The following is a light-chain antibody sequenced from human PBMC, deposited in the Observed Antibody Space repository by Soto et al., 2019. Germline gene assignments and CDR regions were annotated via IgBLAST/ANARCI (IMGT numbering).Light chain of an antibody. J-gene: IGKJ4*01. CDR2: AAS. CDR1: QGITSW. CDR3: QQNSSFPLT. Sequence: DIQMTQSPSSVSASVGDRVTITCRASQGITSWLAWYQQKPGRAPKLLIYAASSLKSGVPSRFSGSGAGRDFTLTISSMQPEDVATYFCQQNSSFPLTFGGGTKVEIK. V-gene: IGKV1-12*01.